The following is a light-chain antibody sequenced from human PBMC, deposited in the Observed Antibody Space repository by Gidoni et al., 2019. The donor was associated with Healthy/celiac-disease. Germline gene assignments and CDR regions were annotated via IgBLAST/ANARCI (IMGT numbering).Light chain of an antibody. CDR2: LGS. V-gene: IGKV2-28*01. J-gene: IGKJ5*01. CDR3: MHALQTPP. CDR1: QSLLHSKGYNY. Sequence: VMTQSSLSLPVTPGEPAFISCRSSQSLLHSKGYNYLDWYLQKPGQSPQLLIYLGSNRASGVPDRFSGSGSGTAFTLKISRVEAEDVGVYYCMHALQTPPFGQVTRLEIK.